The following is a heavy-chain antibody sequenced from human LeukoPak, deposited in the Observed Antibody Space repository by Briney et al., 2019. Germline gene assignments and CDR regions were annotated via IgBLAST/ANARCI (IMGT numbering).Heavy chain of an antibody. V-gene: IGHV1-24*01. J-gene: IGHJ6*02. CDR1: GYSLSKMS. CDR3: AAQLCDFLTVKRYYYGMDV. D-gene: IGHD3-9*01. Sequence: GASVKVSCKISGYSLSKMSMNWVRQAPGKGLEWLGAFDPEDGETIYAEKFQSRVTMTEDTSTDTAYLELSSLRSEDTAVYFCAAQLCDFLTVKRYYYGMDVWGQGTTVTVSS. CDR2: FDPEDGET.